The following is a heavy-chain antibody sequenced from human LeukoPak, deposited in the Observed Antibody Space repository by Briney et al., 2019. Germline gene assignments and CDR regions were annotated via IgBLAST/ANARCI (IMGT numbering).Heavy chain of an antibody. Sequence: SETLSLTCAVYGGSFSGYYWSWIRQPPGKGLEWIGEINHSGSTNYNPSLKSRVTISVDTSKNQFSLKLNSVTAADTAVYYCARSWAGMYYPFYYFDYWGQGTLVSVSS. CDR1: GGSFSGYY. CDR2: INHSGST. J-gene: IGHJ4*02. CDR3: ARSWAGMYYPFYYFDY. D-gene: IGHD1-26*01. V-gene: IGHV4-34*01.